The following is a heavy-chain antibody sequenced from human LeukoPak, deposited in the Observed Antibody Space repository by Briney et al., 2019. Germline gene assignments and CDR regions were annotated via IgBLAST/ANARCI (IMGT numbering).Heavy chain of an antibody. V-gene: IGHV3-49*04. J-gene: IGHJ3*02. CDR2: IRSKAYGGTT. D-gene: IGHD2-15*01. Sequence: GGSLRLSCTASGFTFGDYAMSWVRQAPGKGLEWVGFIRSKAYGGTTEYAASVKGRFTISRDDSKSIAYLQMNSLKTEDTAVYYCTRERSPLYDLLNSGAFDIWGQGTMVTVSS. CDR1: GFTFGDYA. CDR3: TRERSPLYDLLNSGAFDI.